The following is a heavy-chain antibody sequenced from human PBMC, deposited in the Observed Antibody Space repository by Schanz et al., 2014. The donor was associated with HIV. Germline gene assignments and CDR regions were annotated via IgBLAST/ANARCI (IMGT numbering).Heavy chain of an antibody. V-gene: IGHV3-30*18. D-gene: IGHD3-10*01. CDR1: GFTFSSYG. CDR3: AKGIRGVRFAKGWFDP. Sequence: QVQLVESGGCVVQPGRSLRLSCAASGFTFSSYGMHWVRQAPGKGLEWVAVISYDGGNKYYADSVKGRFTISRDNSKNTLYLQMNSLRIEDTAVYYCAKGIRGVRFAKGWFDPWGQGTVVTVSS. CDR2: ISYDGGNK. J-gene: IGHJ5*02.